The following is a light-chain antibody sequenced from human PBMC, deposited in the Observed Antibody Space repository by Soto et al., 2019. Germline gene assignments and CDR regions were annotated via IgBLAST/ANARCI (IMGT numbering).Light chain of an antibody. CDR3: QQYYSSPTWT. CDR2: WAS. J-gene: IGKJ1*01. Sequence: DIVMIQSPDSLAVSLGERASINCKSSQTLLYSSNNKNYLAWFQQKPGQPPQLLIYWASTRESGVPDRFSGSGSETDFTLTISSLQAEDVAIYYCQQYYSSPTWTFGQGTKVDI. CDR1: QTLLYSSNNKNY. V-gene: IGKV4-1*01.